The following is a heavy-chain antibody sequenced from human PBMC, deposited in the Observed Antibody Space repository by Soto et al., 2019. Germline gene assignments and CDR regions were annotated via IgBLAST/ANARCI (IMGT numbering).Heavy chain of an antibody. V-gene: IGHV4-30-2*01. CDR2: IYHSGST. CDR3: ARAPLEMATIEGLGYFDY. Sequence: SETLSLTCAVSGGSISSGGYSWSWIRQPPGKGLEWIGYIYHSGSTYYNPSLKSRVTISVDRSKNQFSLKLSSVTAADTAVYYCARAPLEMATIEGLGYFDYWGQGTLVTVSS. D-gene: IGHD5-12*01. CDR1: GGSISSGGYS. J-gene: IGHJ4*02.